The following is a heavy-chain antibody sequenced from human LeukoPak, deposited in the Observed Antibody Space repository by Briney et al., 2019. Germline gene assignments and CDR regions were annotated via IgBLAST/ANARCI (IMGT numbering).Heavy chain of an antibody. CDR1: GFTFSNYS. V-gene: IGHV3-48*01. J-gene: IGHJ4*02. Sequence: GGSLRLSCAASGFTFSNYSMNWVRQAPGKGLEWVSYISSSRSTIHYADSVKGRFTISRDNAKKSLNLQMNSLRAEDTAVYYCARDQRYYYDSSGHFDYWGQGALVTVSS. D-gene: IGHD3-22*01. CDR3: ARDQRYYYDSSGHFDY. CDR2: ISSSRSTI.